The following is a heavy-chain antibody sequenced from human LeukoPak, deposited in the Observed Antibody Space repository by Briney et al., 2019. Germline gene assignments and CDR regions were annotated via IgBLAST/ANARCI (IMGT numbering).Heavy chain of an antibody. Sequence: SETLSLTCTVSGASINSYYWSWIRQPPGKGLEWIGYIDYSGSTNYNPSNYNPSLKSRVTISVDTSNIKFSLKLTSLTAADTAVYYCARHLSAGRPAFDIWGQGTMVTVSS. D-gene: IGHD1-14*01. V-gene: IGHV4-59*08. CDR1: GASINSYY. CDR3: ARHLSAGRPAFDI. J-gene: IGHJ3*02. CDR2: IDYSGSTNYNPS.